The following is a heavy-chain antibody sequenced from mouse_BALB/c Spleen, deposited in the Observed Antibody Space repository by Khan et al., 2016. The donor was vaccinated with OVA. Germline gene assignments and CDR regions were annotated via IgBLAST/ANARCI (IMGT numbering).Heavy chain of an antibody. D-gene: IGHD1-1*01. CDR2: INPSTGYT. V-gene: IGHV1-7*01. CDR3: SRWGSSCGTTFVY. J-gene: IGHJ2*01. CDR1: GYTFANYW. Sequence: QVQLQQSGAELAKPGASVKMSCKASGYTFANYWMHWVKQRPGQGLDWIGYINPSTGYTDYNQKFKDKATLTADKSSSTAYMQLSSLTSEDSAVYYCSRWGSSCGTTFVYWGQGTTLTVSS.